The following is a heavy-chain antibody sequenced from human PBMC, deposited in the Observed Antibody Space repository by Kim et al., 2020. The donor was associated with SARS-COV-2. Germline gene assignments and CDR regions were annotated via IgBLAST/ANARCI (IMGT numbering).Heavy chain of an antibody. D-gene: IGHD2-2*01. CDR3: ARDFRYCSSTSCSYYFDY. CDR1: GGSISSGGYY. Sequence: SETLSLTCTVSGGSISSGGYYWSWIRQHPGKGLEWIGYIYYSGSTYYNPSLKSRVTISVDTSKNQFSLKLSSVTAADTAVYYCARDFRYCSSTSCSYYFDYWGQGTLVTVSS. V-gene: IGHV4-31*03. CDR2: IYYSGST. J-gene: IGHJ4*02.